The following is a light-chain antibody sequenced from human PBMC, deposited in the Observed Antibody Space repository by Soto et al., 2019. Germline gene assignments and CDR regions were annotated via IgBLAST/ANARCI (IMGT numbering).Light chain of an antibody. CDR1: QSVSSSD. J-gene: IGKJ1*01. CDR3: QQYGSSPRT. V-gene: IGKV3-20*01. Sequence: ELVLTQSPGTLSLSPGARGTLSCRASQSVSSSDLAWYQQKPGQAPSLLRYVTSTRATGTPDRFSGSGSGTDFTLTISSLEPEDFAVYYCQQYGSSPRTFGQGTKVEVK. CDR2: VTS.